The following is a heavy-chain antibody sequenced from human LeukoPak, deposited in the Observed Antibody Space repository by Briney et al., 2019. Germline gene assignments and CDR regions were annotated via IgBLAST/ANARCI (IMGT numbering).Heavy chain of an antibody. D-gene: IGHD6-13*01. CDR1: GFTFSSYW. J-gene: IGHJ4*02. CDR3: ARGEGGIAAAGTDF. V-gene: IGHV3-53*01. Sequence: PGGSLRLSCAASGFTFSSYWMSWVRQAPGKGPEWVSVIYSGGSTYYPDSVKGRFTISRDNSKNTLYLQMNSLRADDTAVYYCARGEGGIAAAGTDFWGQGTLVTVSS. CDR2: IYSGGST.